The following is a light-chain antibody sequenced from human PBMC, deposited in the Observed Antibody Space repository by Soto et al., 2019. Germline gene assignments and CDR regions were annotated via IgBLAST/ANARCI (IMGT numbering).Light chain of an antibody. CDR3: QQRLSLIT. CDR1: QSFSSY. CDR2: DAS. Sequence: ENDFTQSLSAISGSPGEISTLSCRAIQSFSSYLAWYQQKPGQAPRLLIYDASNRATGIPARFSGSGSGTDFTLTISSLEPEDFAVYYCQQRLSLITFGQGTRLEIK. V-gene: IGKV3-11*01. J-gene: IGKJ5*01.